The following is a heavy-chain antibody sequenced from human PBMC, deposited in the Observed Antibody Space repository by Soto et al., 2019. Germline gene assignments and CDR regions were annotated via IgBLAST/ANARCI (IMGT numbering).Heavy chain of an antibody. CDR3: ARYSRGIKTNLDT. Sequence: TLALTCSVSGCSVNSDNSYWSWIRQHPDKGLEWIGYISNTGTTYYNPSLKSRVTISVATSENPFSLRLGSVTAADTAIYYCARYSRGIKTNLDTWGQGTLVTFSP. V-gene: IGHV4-31*03. J-gene: IGHJ5*02. CDR1: GCSVNSDNSY. D-gene: IGHD1-20*01. CDR2: ISNTGTT.